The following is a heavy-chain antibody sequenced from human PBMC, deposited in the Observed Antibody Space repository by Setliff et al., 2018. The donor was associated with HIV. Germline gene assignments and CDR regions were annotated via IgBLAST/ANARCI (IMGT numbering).Heavy chain of an antibody. J-gene: IGHJ4*02. Sequence: SVKVSCKASGGTFSSYAISWVRQAPGQGLEWMGGIIPILGIANYAQKFQGRVKITAVESTSTAYMELSSLRSEDTAVYYCARDYSPTFYYYDSSGTFDYWGQGTLVTVSS. CDR2: IIPILGIA. D-gene: IGHD3-22*01. CDR1: GGTFSSYA. CDR3: ARDYSPTFYYYDSSGTFDY. V-gene: IGHV1-69*10.